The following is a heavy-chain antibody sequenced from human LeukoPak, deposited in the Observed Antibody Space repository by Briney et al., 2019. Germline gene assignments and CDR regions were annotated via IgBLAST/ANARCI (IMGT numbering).Heavy chain of an antibody. CDR3: ARKVGATNTATHFDY. CDR2: IYTSGST. J-gene: IGHJ4*02. CDR1: GGSISSYY. V-gene: IGHV4-4*07. D-gene: IGHD1-26*01. Sequence: SETLSLTCTVSGGSISSYYWSWIRQPAGKGLEWIGRIYTSGSTNYNPSLKSRVTISVDTSKNQFSLKLSSVTAADTAVYYCARKVGATNTATHFDYWGQGTLVTVSS.